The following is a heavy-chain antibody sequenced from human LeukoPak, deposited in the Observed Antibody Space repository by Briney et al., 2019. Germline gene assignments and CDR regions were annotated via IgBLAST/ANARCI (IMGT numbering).Heavy chain of an antibody. D-gene: IGHD1-26*01. Sequence: SETLSLTCTVSGGSISSYYWSWIRQPAGKGLEWIGRIYTSGSTNYNPSLKSRVTMSVDTSKNQFSLELSSVTAADTAVYYCARSPVIVGATWVYYFDYWGQGTLVTVSS. V-gene: IGHV4-4*07. CDR1: GGSISSYY. CDR3: ARSPVIVGATWVYYFDY. CDR2: IYTSGST. J-gene: IGHJ4*02.